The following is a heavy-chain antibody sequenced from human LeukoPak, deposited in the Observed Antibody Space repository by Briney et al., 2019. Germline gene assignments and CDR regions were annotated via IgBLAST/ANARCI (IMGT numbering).Heavy chain of an antibody. V-gene: IGHV4-31*03. Sequence: PSQTLSLTYTVSGGSISSGGYYWSWIRQHPGKGLEWIGYIYYSGSTYYNPSLKSRVTISVDTSKNQFSLKLSSVTAADTAVYYCARSPPIYQPLAAFDYWGQGTLVTVSS. D-gene: IGHD2-2*01. CDR1: GGSISSGGYY. J-gene: IGHJ4*02. CDR2: IYYSGST. CDR3: ARSPPIYQPLAAFDY.